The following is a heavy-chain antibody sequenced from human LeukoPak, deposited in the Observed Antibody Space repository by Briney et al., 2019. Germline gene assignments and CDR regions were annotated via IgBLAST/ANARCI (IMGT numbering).Heavy chain of an antibody. CDR2: INSDGSTT. CDR1: GFTFSTSW. D-gene: IGHD7-27*01. Sequence: GESLRLSCAASGFTFSTSWMHWVRQAPGKGLVWVARINSDGSTTTHADSVKGRFTISRDNAKNTLYLQMNSLRAEDTAVYYCGRDDWGSLNYWGQGTLVTVSS. J-gene: IGHJ4*02. V-gene: IGHV3-74*03. CDR3: GRDDWGSLNY.